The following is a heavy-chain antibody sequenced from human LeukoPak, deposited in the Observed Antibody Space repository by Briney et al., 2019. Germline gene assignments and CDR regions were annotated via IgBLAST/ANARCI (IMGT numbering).Heavy chain of an antibody. CDR1: GYTFTNYG. D-gene: IGHD3-9*01. CDR3: ALTGDDILTGYYYNWFDP. J-gene: IGHJ5*02. V-gene: IGHV1-18*01. CDR2: ISAYNDNT. Sequence: ASLKVSCKASGYTFTNYGTSCVPQAPRQGLECMGWISAYNDNTNYAQKLQGRVTMTTDTSTSTAYMELRSLRSDDTAVYYCALTGDDILTGYYYNWFDPWGQGTLVTVSS.